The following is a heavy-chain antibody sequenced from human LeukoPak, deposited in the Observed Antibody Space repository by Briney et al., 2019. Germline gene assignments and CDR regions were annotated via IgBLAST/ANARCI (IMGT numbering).Heavy chain of an antibody. D-gene: IGHD5-12*01. Sequence: PSETLSLTCTVSGYSIISGFYWGWIRQSPGKGLEWIGSIYHSGSTYYNPSLKSRVTISIDTSKNQFSLKLTSVTAADTAVYYCARRPIVATTPYFDYWGQGTLVTVSS. V-gene: IGHV4-38-2*02. CDR1: GYSIISGFY. CDR3: ARRPIVATTPYFDY. CDR2: IYHSGST. J-gene: IGHJ4*02.